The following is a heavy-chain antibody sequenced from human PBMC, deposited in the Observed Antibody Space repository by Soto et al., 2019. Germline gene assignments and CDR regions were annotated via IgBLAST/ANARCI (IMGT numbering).Heavy chain of an antibody. CDR3: AKGVTGGVYYYYGMDV. CDR2: ISYDGSNK. J-gene: IGHJ6*02. V-gene: IGHV3-30*18. D-gene: IGHD4-4*01. CDR1: GFTFSSYG. Sequence: GGSLRLSCAASGFTFSSYGMHWVRQAPGKGLEWVAVISYDGSNKYYADSVKGRFTISRDNSKNTLYLQMNSLRAEDTAVYYCAKGVTGGVYYYYGMDVWGQGTTVTVS.